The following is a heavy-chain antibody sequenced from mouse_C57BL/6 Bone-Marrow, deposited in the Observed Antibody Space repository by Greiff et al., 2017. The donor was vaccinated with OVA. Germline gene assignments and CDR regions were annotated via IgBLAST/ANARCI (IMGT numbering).Heavy chain of an antibody. CDR1: GFNIKDDY. CDR2: IDPENGDT. Sequence: EVQLVESGAELVRPGASVKLSCTASGFNIKDDYMHWVKQRPEQGLEWIGWIDPENGDTEYASKFQGKATITADTSSNTAYLQLSSLTSEDTAVYYCTVAGRRYAMDYWGQGTSVTVSS. J-gene: IGHJ4*01. CDR3: TVAGRRYAMDY. V-gene: IGHV14-4*01. D-gene: IGHD1-1*01.